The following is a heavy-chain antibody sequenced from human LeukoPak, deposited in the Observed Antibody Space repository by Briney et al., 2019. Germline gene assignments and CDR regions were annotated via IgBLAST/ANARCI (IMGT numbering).Heavy chain of an antibody. V-gene: IGHV3-64D*09. J-gene: IGHJ4*02. CDR2: ISSNGGST. CDR1: GFTFSSYA. Sequence: GGSLRLSCSASGFTFSSYAMHWVRQAPGKGLEYVSAISSNGGSTYYADSVKGRFTISRDNSKSTLYLQMSSLRAEDTAVYYCVKGDPIAARPSDYWGQGTLVTVSS. CDR3: VKGDPIAARPSDY. D-gene: IGHD6-6*01.